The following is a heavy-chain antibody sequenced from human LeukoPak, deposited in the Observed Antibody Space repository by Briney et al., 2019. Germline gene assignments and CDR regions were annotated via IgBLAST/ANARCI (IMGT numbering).Heavy chain of an antibody. CDR3: ARGATIWGGIDY. D-gene: IGHD5-12*01. CDR1: GFTFSDYY. Sequence: KSGGSLRLSCAASGFTFSDYYMSWVRQAPGKGLEWVSYISNSGSVMYYAASVKGRFTISRDNAKNSLHLQMNNLRAEDTAVYYCARGATIWGGIDYWGQGTLVTVSS. CDR2: ISNSGSVM. V-gene: IGHV3-11*01. J-gene: IGHJ4*02.